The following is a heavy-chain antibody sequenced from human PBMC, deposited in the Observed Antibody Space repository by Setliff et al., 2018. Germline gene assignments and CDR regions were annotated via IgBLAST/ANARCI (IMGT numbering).Heavy chain of an antibody. CDR1: GYSFNSYY. V-gene: IGHV1-46*02. D-gene: IGHD6-13*01. J-gene: IGHJ4*02. Sequence: ASVKVSCKASGYSFNSYYMHWVRQAPGQGLEWMGIINPGGGSSSSTERFQGRVTMTRDTSASTVYMEMGNLTSDDTAVYYCARAGSAAAGRKGIFEYWGQGSLVTVSS. CDR2: INPGGGSS. CDR3: ARAGSAAAGRKGIFEY.